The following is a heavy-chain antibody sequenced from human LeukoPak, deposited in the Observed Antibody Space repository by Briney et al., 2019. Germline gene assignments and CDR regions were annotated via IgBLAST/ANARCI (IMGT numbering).Heavy chain of an antibody. CDR3: AKSLYGSGSYYNWFDP. CDR1: GDSISSSNYY. J-gene: IGHJ5*02. CDR2: IIHRGST. V-gene: IGHV4-39*07. D-gene: IGHD3-10*01. Sequence: SETLSLTCTVSGDSISSSNYYWSWIRQSPGKGLEWIGGIIHRGSTNYNPSLKRRVTISLDTSKNQFSLKLSSVTAADTAVYYCAKSLYGSGSYYNWFDPWGQGTLVTVSS.